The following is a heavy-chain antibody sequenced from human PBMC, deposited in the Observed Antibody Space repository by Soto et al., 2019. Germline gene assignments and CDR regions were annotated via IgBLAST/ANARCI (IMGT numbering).Heavy chain of an antibody. J-gene: IGHJ3*01. CDR2: IYYSGGA. Sequence: QVHLQESGPGLVKPSETLSLTCIVSGGSISGYYWSWIRQPPGKGLEWIGYIYYSGGANYNPSLKSRVSISVDTSNNQFSLRLTSVTAADTAVYYCARPTKGGAFELWGQGTMVTVSS. CDR3: ARPTKGGAFEL. CDR1: GGSISGYY. V-gene: IGHV4-59*08.